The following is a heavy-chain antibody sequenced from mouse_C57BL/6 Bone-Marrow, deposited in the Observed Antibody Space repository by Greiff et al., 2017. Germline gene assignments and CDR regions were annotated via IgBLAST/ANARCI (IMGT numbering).Heavy chain of an antibody. Sequence: EVQLQESGGGLVQSGRSLRLSCATSGFTFSDFYMEWVRQAPGKGLEWIAASRHKANDYTKEYRSSVKGRFIVSRDTSQSILYLQMDALRAEDTAIYYCARDANYTWAMHFGGRGTSVTLS. D-gene: IGHD2-12*01. V-gene: IGHV7-1*01. CDR3: ARDANYTWAMHF. CDR1: GFTFSDFY. CDR2: SRHKANDYTK. J-gene: IGHJ4*01.